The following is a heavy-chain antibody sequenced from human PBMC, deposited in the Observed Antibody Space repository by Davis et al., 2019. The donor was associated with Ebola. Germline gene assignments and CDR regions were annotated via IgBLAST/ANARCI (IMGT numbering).Heavy chain of an antibody. CDR1: GFTFSTYS. D-gene: IGHD5-12*01. CDR2: ISSDSDYI. CDR3: ARDDGGYDSRSYYYYGMDV. V-gene: IGHV3-21*01. J-gene: IGHJ6*02. Sequence: PGGSLRLSCAASGFTFSTYSMSWVRQAPGKALEWVSSISSDSDYIYYADSAKGRFTISRDNAKNSLFLQMNSLRAEDTAVYYCARDDGGYDSRSYYYYGMDVWGQGTTVTVSS.